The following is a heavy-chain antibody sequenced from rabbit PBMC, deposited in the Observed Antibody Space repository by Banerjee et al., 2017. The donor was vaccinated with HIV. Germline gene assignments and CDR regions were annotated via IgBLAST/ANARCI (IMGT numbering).Heavy chain of an antibody. CDR3: ARDLAGVIGWNFGL. J-gene: IGHJ6*01. Sequence: QEQLVESGGGLVQPEGSLTLSCKASGFDFSSYYMSWVRQAPGKGLEWIACINTSSGNTVYASWAKGRFTISKTSSTTVTLQMTSLTAADTATYFCARDLAGVIGWNFGLWGPGTLVTVS. D-gene: IGHD4-1*01. CDR2: INTSSGNT. CDR1: GFDFSSYYM. V-gene: IGHV1S45*01.